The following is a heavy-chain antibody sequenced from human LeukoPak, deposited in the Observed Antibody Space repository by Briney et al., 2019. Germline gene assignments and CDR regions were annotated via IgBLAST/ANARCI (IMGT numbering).Heavy chain of an antibody. Sequence: SETLSLPCTVSGGSINSYYWSWIRQPPGKGLEWIGYIYYSGSTNYNPSLESRVTISLDTSKTQFSLKLNSVTAADTAVYYCARDRGGLDVWGQGTTVTVSS. CDR1: GGSINSYY. CDR2: IYYSGST. D-gene: IGHD3-10*01. V-gene: IGHV4-59*01. J-gene: IGHJ6*02. CDR3: ARDRGGLDV.